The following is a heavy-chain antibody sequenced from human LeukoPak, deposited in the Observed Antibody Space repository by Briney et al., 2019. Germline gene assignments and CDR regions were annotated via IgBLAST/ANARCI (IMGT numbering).Heavy chain of an antibody. CDR1: GFTFSSYG. CDR2: IRYDGSNK. V-gene: IGHV3-30*02. Sequence: GGSLRLSCAASGFTFSSYGMHWVRQAPGKGLEWVAFIRYDGSNKYYADSVKGRFTISRDNSKNTLYLQMNSLRAEDTAVYYCARASVADGYYYMDVWGKGTTVTVSS. CDR3: ARASVADGYYYMDV. J-gene: IGHJ6*03. D-gene: IGHD4-23*01.